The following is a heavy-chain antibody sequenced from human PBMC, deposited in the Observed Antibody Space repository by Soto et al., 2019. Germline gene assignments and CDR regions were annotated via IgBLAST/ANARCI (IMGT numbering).Heavy chain of an antibody. CDR2: ITGSGGGT. D-gene: IGHD6-19*01. CDR3: SKGCLTVAGTSCS. J-gene: IGHJ4*02. CDR1: GFTFTTYA. V-gene: IGHV3-23*01. Sequence: EVQLLESGGGLVQPGGSLRLSCAASGFTFTTYAMSWVRQAPGKGLEWVSSITGSGGGTYYADSVKGRFTISRDNSKNTLYLQMNSLRAEDMALYYCSKGCLTVAGTSCSWGQGAQVTVSS.